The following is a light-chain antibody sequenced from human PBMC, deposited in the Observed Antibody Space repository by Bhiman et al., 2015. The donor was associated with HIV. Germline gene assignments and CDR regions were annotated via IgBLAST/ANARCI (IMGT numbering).Light chain of an antibody. CDR3: SSYTSSGV. Sequence: QSALTQPASVSGSPGQSITISCTGTSNDVGAYDYVSWFQQLPGKAPKLIIYDVSERPSGVSDRFSGSKSGNTASLTISGLQAEDEADYYCSSYTSSGVFGGGTKLTVL. CDR1: SNDVGAYDY. CDR2: DVS. J-gene: IGLJ2*01. V-gene: IGLV2-14*03.